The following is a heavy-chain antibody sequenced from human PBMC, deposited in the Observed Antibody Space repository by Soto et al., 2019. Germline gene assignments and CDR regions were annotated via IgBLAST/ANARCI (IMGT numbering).Heavy chain of an antibody. CDR1: WLTVSSNY. J-gene: IGHJ6*02. CDR3: ARDRRYSSSYYYYYGMDV. V-gene: IGHV3-53*01. Sequence: GGSLILSGAASWLTVSSNYMSWVRQSPGKGVEWVSVIYSGFSTYYADSVKGRFTISRDNSKNTLYLQMNSLRAEDTAVYYCARDRRYSSSYYYYYGMDVWGQGTTVTVSS. CDR2: IYSGFST. D-gene: IGHD6-6*01.